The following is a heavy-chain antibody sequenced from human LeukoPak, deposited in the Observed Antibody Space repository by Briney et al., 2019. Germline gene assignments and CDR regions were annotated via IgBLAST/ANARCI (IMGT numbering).Heavy chain of an antibody. Sequence: SETLSLTCTVSGGSISSYYWSWIRQPPGKGLEWIGYIYYSGSTNYNPSLKSRVTISVDTSKNQFSLKLSSVTAADTAVYYCARVGYGETIDYWGQGTLVTVSS. CDR2: IYYSGST. J-gene: IGHJ4*02. CDR3: ARVGYGETIDY. D-gene: IGHD4-17*01. V-gene: IGHV4-59*01. CDR1: GGSISSYY.